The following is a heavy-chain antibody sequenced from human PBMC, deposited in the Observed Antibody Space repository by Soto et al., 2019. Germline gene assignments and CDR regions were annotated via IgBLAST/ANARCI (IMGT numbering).Heavy chain of an antibody. CDR3: VRLYYYDPPGAFDI. Sequence: GGSLRLSCAASGFPFNNYAMNWVRQAPGKGLEWVSSFSGSGPTTYYADSVKGRFTISRDNSKKTLYLQMNSLRAEDTAVYYCVRLYYYDPPGAFDIWGQGTMVTVSS. D-gene: IGHD3-22*01. CDR2: FSGSGPTT. CDR1: GFPFNNYA. V-gene: IGHV3-23*01. J-gene: IGHJ3*02.